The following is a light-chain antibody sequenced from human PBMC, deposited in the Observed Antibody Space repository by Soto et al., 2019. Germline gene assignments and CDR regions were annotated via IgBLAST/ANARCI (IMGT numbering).Light chain of an antibody. CDR3: QQADSFPFT. CDR2: GAS. Sequence: DIQMIQSPSSVSASVGDRVTITCRASQRISTWLAWYQQKPGKGPTLLIYGASNLQSGVSSRFSGSGSGTDFTLTISSLQPEDFETYYFQQADSFPFTFGPGTRVDF. CDR1: QRISTW. J-gene: IGKJ3*01. V-gene: IGKV1-12*02.